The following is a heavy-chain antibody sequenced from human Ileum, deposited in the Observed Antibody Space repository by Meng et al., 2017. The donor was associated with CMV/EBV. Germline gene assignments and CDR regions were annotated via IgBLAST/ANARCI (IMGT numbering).Heavy chain of an antibody. CDR1: GDKAPSNKFG. V-gene: IGHV6-1*01. CDR2: TGYRSKWGY. J-gene: IGHJ4*02. Sequence: VPGPVEPLQTLSPTLGISGDKAPSNKFGWNLIRPSPLGGLELVGRTGYRSKWGYEYSGSVKSRKTISPGTSKNQFPLQLGSVTPEDTAFHFCARGSGLLRFDHWGQGTLVTVSS. CDR3: ARGSGLLRFDH.